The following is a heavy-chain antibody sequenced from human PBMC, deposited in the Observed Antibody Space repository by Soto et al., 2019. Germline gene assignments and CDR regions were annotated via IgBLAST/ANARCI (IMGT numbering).Heavy chain of an antibody. CDR3: ARDLGPEVYGMDV. J-gene: IGHJ6*02. CDR1: GFTFRSYG. Sequence: QVQLVESGGGVGQPGRSLRLSCAASGFTFRSYGMHWVRQAPGKGLEWVAVIWYDGSTKYYADSVKGRFTISRDNSKNTLYLQMNSLRDEDTAVYYCARDLGPEVYGMDVWGQGTTVIVSS. V-gene: IGHV3-33*01. CDR2: IWYDGSTK.